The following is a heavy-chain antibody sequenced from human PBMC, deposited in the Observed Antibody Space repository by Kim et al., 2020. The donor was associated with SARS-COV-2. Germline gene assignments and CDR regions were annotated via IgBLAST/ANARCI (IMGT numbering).Heavy chain of an antibody. Sequence: GGSLRLSCAASGFTFSSYAMSWVRQAPGKGLEWVSAISGSGGSTYYADSVKGRFTISRDNSKNTLYLQMNSLRAEDTAVYYCAKVQGGGTMVRGKSLENWGQGTLGTVSS. J-gene: IGHJ4*02. CDR2: ISGSGGST. CDR1: GFTFSSYA. CDR3: AKVQGGGTMVRGKSLEN. V-gene: IGHV3-23*01. D-gene: IGHD3-10*01.